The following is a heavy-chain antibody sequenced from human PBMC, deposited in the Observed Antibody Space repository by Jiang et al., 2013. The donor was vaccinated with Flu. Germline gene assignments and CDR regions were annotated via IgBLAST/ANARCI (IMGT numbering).Heavy chain of an antibody. Sequence: KGLEWWQLYHMMEVNKYYADSVKGRFHHLQRQFQNTLYLQMNSLRAEDTAVYYCAREGLYDYVWGSYRHGTFDYWGQGTLVTVSS. CDR2: YHMMEVNK. V-gene: IGHV3-30*01. CDR3: AREGLYDYVWGSYRHGTFDY. D-gene: IGHD3-16*02. J-gene: IGHJ4*02.